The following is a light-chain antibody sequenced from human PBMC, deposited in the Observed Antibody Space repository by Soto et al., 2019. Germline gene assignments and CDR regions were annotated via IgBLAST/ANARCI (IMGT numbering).Light chain of an antibody. CDR1: QSLLDSDDGNTY. Sequence: DIVMTQTPLSLPVTPGEPASISCRSNQSLLDSDDGNTYLDWYVQKPGQSPQXIIFLASSRAAGVPARFSGRGSGTDFTLNIRTVEAEDVGVYYCMQALQTPWTFGQGTKVDIK. V-gene: IGKV2-28*01. CDR3: MQALQTPWT. J-gene: IGKJ1*01. CDR2: LAS.